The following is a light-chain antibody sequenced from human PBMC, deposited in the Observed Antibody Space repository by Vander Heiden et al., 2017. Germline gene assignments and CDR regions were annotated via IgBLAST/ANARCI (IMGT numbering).Light chain of an antibody. J-gene: IGKJ5*01. CDR1: QSISSY. V-gene: IGKV1-39*01. CDR2: AAS. CDR3: QQWDSARIS. Sequence: DIQMTQSPSSLSASVGDRVTITCRASQSISSYLNWYQQKPGKAPKLLIYAASSLQSGVPSRFSGSGSGTDFTLTISRLQPEDFATYYCQQWDSARISFGQGTRLEIK.